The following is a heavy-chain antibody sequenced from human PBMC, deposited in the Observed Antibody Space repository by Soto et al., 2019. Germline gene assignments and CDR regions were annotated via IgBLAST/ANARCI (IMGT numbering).Heavy chain of an antibody. V-gene: IGHV4-31*03. J-gene: IGHJ4*02. CDR2: MYYSGGS. CDR1: DVSINSDGYY. CDR3: ARAAYGDPSTSFDY. D-gene: IGHD4-17*01. Sequence: SETLSLTCTVSDVSINSDGYYWSWIRQHPGKGLEWIGYMYYSGGSYYNPSLKSRVTISVDTSKNQFSLKLSSVTAADSAVYYCARAAYGDPSTSFDYWGQGTLVTVSS.